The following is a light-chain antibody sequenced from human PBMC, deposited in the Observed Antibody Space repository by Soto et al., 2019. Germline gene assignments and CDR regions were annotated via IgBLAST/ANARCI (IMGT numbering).Light chain of an antibody. CDR3: SSYTSSSTRV. Sequence: QSALTQPASASGSPGQSIAISCTGTSSDVGGYNYVSWYQQHPGKAPKLMIYDVSNRPSGVSNRFSGSKSGNTASLTISGLQADDEADYYCSSYTSSSTRVFGTGTKVTVL. CDR2: DVS. J-gene: IGLJ1*01. V-gene: IGLV2-14*01. CDR1: SSDVGGYNY.